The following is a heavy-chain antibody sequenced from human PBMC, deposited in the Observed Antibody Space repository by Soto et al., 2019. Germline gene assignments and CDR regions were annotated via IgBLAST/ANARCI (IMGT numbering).Heavy chain of an antibody. V-gene: IGHV3-15*01. J-gene: IGHJ5*02. Sequence: EVQLVESGGGLVKPGGSLRLSCAASGFTFSNAWMSWVRQAPGKGLEWVGRIKSKTDGGTTDYAAPVKGRFTISRDDSKNTLYLQMNSLKTEDTAVYYCTTDELVVVGWFDPWGQGTLVTVSS. D-gene: IGHD2-8*02. CDR1: GFTFSNAW. CDR3: TTDELVVVGWFDP. CDR2: IKSKTDGGTT.